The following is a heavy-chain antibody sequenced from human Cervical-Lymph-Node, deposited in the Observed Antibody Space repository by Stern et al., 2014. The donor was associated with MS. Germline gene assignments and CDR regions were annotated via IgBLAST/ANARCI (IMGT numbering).Heavy chain of an antibody. V-gene: IGHV4-31*03. CDR2: IHYSGTT. CDR3: AKDLLDSSGTYFEY. J-gene: IGHJ4*02. D-gene: IGHD3-22*01. Sequence: QVQLQESGPGLVKPSQTLSLTCTVSGASISSASSFWNWIRQPPEKGLEWIGYIHYSGTTQYNPSLKSRLTLSVDTSKNQFSLNLISATAADTAVYYCAKDLLDSSGTYFEYWGQGILVTVSS. CDR1: GASISSASSF.